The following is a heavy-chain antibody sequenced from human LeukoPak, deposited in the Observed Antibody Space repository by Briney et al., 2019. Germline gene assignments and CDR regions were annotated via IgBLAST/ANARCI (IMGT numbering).Heavy chain of an antibody. D-gene: IGHD2-21*01. J-gene: IGHJ6*03. CDR1: GFTFEDYD. CDR2: IKWNGGST. Sequence: GGSLRLSCAASGFTFEDYDMNWVRQAPGKGLEWVSGIKWNGGSTGYADSVRGRFTISRDNAKNSLYLQMNSLRAEDTAVYYCARVPGDCGGDCYSYYYYYMDVWGKGTTVTVSS. V-gene: IGHV3-20*04. CDR3: ARVPGDCGGDCYSYYYYYMDV.